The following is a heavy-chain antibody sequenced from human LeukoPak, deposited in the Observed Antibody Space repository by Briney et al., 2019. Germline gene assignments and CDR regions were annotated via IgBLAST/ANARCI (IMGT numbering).Heavy chain of an antibody. CDR2: IIPIFGTA. D-gene: IGHD1-26*01. J-gene: IGHJ4*02. CDR1: VCTFSSYA. Sequence: SVKVSCKASVCTFSSYAISWVRQAPGQGLEWMGGIIPIFGTANYAQKFQGRVTITADESTSTAYMELSSLRSEDTAVYYCARGMEWEPRFGYWGQGTLVTVSS. CDR3: ARGMEWEPRFGY. V-gene: IGHV1-69*13.